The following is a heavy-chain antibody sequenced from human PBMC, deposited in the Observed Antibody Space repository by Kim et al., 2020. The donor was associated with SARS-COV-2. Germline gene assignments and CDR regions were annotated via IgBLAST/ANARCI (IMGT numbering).Heavy chain of an antibody. D-gene: IGHD6-13*01. J-gene: IGHJ4*02. CDR3: AKGRGYSNNWYGIDY. V-gene: IGHV3-9*01. Sequence: ADAVKGRFTISRDNAQNSLYLQMNSRRAEDTALYYCAKGRGYSNNWYGIDYWGQGTLVTVSS.